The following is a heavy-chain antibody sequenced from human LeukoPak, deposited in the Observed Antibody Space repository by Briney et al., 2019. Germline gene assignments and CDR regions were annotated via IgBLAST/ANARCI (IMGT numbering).Heavy chain of an antibody. CDR3: ARLSMVKGGQGDYYYYYMDV. J-gene: IGHJ6*03. CDR2: IYPGDSDT. D-gene: IGHD5-18*01. CDR1: GYSFTSYW. Sequence: GESLKISCKGSGYSFTSYWIGWVRQMPGKGLEWMGIIYPGDSDTRYSPSFQGQVTISADKSISTAYLQWSSLKASDTAMYYCARLSMVKGGQGDYYYYYMDVWGKGTTVTVSS. V-gene: IGHV5-51*01.